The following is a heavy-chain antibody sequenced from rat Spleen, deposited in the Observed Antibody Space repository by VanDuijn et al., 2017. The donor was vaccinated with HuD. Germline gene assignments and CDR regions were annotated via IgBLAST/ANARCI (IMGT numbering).Heavy chain of an antibody. CDR3: STQHYGSPGGFAY. D-gene: IGHD1-3*01. Sequence: EVQLVESGGGLVQPGRSMKLSCAASGFTFSNYDMAWVRQAPTKGLEWVATISYDGSSTYYRDSVKGRFTISRDNAKSTLYLQMDSLRSEDAATYYCSTQHYGSPGGFAYWGQGTLVTVSS. J-gene: IGHJ3*01. CDR1: GFTFSNYD. V-gene: IGHV5-29*01. CDR2: ISYDGSST.